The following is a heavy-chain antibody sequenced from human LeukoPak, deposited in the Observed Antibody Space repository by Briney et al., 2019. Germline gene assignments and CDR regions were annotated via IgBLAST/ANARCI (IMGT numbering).Heavy chain of an antibody. CDR1: GGTFISYA. CDR3: ARDGGYDILTGYWGFDY. V-gene: IGHV1-69*01. CDR2: IIPIFGTA. Sequence: SVTVSFKASGGTFISYAISWVRQAPGQGREWMGGIIPIFGTANYAQKFQGRVTITADESTSTAYMELSSLRSEDTAVYYCARDGGYDILTGYWGFDYWGQGTLVTVSS. J-gene: IGHJ4*02. D-gene: IGHD3-9*01.